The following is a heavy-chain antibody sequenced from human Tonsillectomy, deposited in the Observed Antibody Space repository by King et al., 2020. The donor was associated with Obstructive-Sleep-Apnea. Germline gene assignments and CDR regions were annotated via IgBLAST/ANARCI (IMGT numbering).Heavy chain of an antibody. CDR3: AKGASIAVAGTLGSLGGMDV. V-gene: IGHV3-23*04. CDR2: ISGSGGST. CDR1: GFTFSSYA. Sequence: VQLVESGGGLVQPGGSLRLSCAASGFTFSSYAMSWVRQAPGKGLEWGSVISGSGGSTYYADSVKGRFTISRDSSKNTLYLQMDSLRAEDTAVYYCAKGASIAVAGTLGSLGGMDVWGQGTTVTVSS. D-gene: IGHD6-19*01. J-gene: IGHJ6*02.